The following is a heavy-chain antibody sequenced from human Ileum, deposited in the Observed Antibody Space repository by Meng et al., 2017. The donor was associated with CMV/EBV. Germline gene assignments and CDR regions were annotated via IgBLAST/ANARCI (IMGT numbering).Heavy chain of an antibody. CDR3: ARETYYYGLDV. Sequence: SETLSLTCNVSGGSISGYYWSWIRQSPGKGLEWIGYMYSSGSTNYYPSLKSRVTMSVDTSKNQFSLNLSSMGAADTAVYFCARETYYYGLDVWGQGTTVTVSS. J-gene: IGHJ6*02. CDR1: GGSISGYY. CDR2: MYSSGST. V-gene: IGHV4-59*01.